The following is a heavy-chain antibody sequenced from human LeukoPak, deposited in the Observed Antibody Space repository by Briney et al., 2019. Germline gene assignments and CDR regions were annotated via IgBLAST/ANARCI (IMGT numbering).Heavy chain of an antibody. V-gene: IGHV1-2*02. CDR1: GYTFTGYY. Sequence: ASVKVSCKASGYTFTGYYMHWVRQAPGQGLEWMGWINPNSGGTNYAQKFQGRVTMTRDTSISTAYMELSRLRSDDTAVYYCALYMVRGVIIPTFDYWGQGTLVTVSS. CDR2: INPNSGGT. D-gene: IGHD3-10*01. CDR3: ALYMVRGVIIPTFDY. J-gene: IGHJ4*02.